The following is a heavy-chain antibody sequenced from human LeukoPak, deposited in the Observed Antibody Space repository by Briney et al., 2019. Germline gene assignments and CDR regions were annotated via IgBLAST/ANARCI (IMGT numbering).Heavy chain of an antibody. D-gene: IGHD3-10*02. CDR1: GFNFSSDY. J-gene: IGHJ6*04. V-gene: IGHV3-7*01. Sequence: GGSLRLSCAASGFNFSSDYMSWVRQAPGKGLEWVANIKQDINEKYYVDSVKGRFTISRDNARNSLFLQMNSLRAEDTAVYYCAELGITMIGGVWGKGTTVTISS. CDR2: IKQDINEK. CDR3: AELGITMIGGV.